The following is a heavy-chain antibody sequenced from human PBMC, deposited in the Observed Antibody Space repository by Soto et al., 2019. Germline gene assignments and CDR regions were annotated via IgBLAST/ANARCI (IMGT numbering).Heavy chain of an antibody. CDR3: ARAGVYSSSSGGYYFDY. J-gene: IGHJ4*02. D-gene: IGHD6-6*01. V-gene: IGHV1-69*13. CDR1: GGTFSSYA. CDR2: IIPIFGTA. Sequence: SVKVSCKASGGTFSSYAISWVRQAPGQGLEWMGGIIPIFGTANYAQKFQGRVTITADESTSTAYMELSSLRSEDTAVYYCARAGVYSSSSGGYYFDYWGQGTMVTVSS.